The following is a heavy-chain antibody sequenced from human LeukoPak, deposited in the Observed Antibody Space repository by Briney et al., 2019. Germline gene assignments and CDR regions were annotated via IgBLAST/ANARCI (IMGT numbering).Heavy chain of an antibody. J-gene: IGHJ3*02. CDR1: GYTFTSYD. CDR2: MSPNSGDT. D-gene: IGHD1-1*01. CDR3: ARDFAGTQAFDI. Sequence: ASVKVSCKASGYTFTSYDFNWVRQATGQRPEWMGWMSPNSGDTGYAQKFQDRVTMTRNTSISTAYMELSSLRSEDTAVYYCARDFAGTQAFDIWGQGTMVTVSS. V-gene: IGHV1-8*01.